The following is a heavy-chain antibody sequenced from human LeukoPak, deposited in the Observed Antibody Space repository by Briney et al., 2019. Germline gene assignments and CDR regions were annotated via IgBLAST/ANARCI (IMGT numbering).Heavy chain of an antibody. V-gene: IGHV4-31*03. CDR3: ARARGGVIDY. CDR2: VYYSGST. J-gene: IGHJ4*02. D-gene: IGHD3-10*01. Sequence: SETLSLTCTVSGGSISSGGYYWSWIRQHPGKGLEWIGYVYYSGSTYYNPSLKSRVTISVDTSKNQFSLKLSSVTAADTAVYYCARARGGVIDYWGQGTLVTVSS. CDR1: GGSISSGGYY.